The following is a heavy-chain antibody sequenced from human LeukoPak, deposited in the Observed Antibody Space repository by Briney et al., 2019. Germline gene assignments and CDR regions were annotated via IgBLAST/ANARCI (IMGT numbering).Heavy chain of an antibody. J-gene: IGHJ5*02. CDR2: ISNNGGYT. D-gene: IGHD1/OR15-1a*01. Sequence: PGGSLRLSCAASGFTFSSSAMSWVRQAPGKGLEWVSAISNNGGYTYYADSVQGRFTISRDNSKSTLCLQMNSLRADDTAVYYCTRAAGITGTSRDNWFDPWGQGTLVIVSS. V-gene: IGHV3-23*01. CDR1: GFTFSSSA. CDR3: TRAAGITGTSRDNWFDP.